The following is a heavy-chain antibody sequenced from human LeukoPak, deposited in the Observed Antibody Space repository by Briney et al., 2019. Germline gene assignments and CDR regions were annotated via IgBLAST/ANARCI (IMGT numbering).Heavy chain of an antibody. J-gene: IGHJ3*02. D-gene: IGHD4-23*01. CDR3: ARGGNAVACPRHAFDI. Sequence: GGSLRLSCAASGFTFSTYWMHWVRQAPGKGLVWVSRINSDGVTTSYADSVKGRFTISRDNAKNTLYLQMNTLRAEDTAVYYCARGGNAVACPRHAFDIWGQGTMVTVSS. CDR1: GFTFSTYW. CDR2: INSDGVTT. V-gene: IGHV3-74*01.